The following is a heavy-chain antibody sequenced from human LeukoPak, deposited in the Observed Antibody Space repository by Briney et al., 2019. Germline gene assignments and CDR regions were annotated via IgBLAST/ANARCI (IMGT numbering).Heavy chain of an antibody. V-gene: IGHV3-23*01. J-gene: IGHJ4*02. CDR1: GLTFTSYA. CDR3: AKARYCSGGSCYSDY. CDR2: ISGSGGST. Sequence: QSGGSLRLSCAASGLTFTSYAMNWVRQAPGRGLEWVSGISGSGGSTYYADSVRGRFTISRDNSKNTLYLQMNSLRAEDTAVYYCAKARYCSGGSCYSDYWGQGTLVTVSS. D-gene: IGHD2-15*01.